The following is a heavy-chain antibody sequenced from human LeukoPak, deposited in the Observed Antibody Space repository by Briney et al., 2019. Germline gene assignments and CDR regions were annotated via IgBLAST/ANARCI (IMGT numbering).Heavy chain of an antibody. CDR1: GGTFSSYA. CDR3: ARGGTTVVTHYYYYGMDV. J-gene: IGHJ6*02. D-gene: IGHD4-23*01. Sequence: GASVKVSCKASGGTFSSYAISWVRQAPGQGLEWMGRIIPILGIANYAQKFQGRVTITADKSTSTAYMELSSLRSEDTAVYYCARGGTTVVTHYYYYGMDVWGQGTTVTVSS. CDR2: IIPILGIA. V-gene: IGHV1-69*04.